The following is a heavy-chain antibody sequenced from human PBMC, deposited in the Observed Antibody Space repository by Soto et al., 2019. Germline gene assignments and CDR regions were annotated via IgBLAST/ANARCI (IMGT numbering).Heavy chain of an antibody. J-gene: IGHJ4*02. V-gene: IGHV1-3*01. Sequence: ASVKVSCKASGYTFTSDAMHWVRQAPGQRLEWMGWINAGNGNTKYSQKFQERVTITRDMSTSTAYMELSSLRSEDTAVYYCAAMKYDSSGYPYYFDYWGQGTLVTVSS. D-gene: IGHD3-22*01. CDR1: GYTFTSDA. CDR2: INAGNGNT. CDR3: AAMKYDSSGYPYYFDY.